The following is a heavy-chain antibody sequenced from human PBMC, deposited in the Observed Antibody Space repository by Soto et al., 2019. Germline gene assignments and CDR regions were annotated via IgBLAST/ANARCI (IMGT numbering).Heavy chain of an antibody. J-gene: IGHJ5*02. Sequence: SGPTLVNPTQTLTLTCTFSGFSLSTSGMRVSWIRQPPGKALEWLARIGWDDDKFYSTSLKTRLTISKDTSKNQVVLTMTNMDPVDTATYYCARGYSSSSWFDPWGQGPLVTASS. CDR3: ARGYSSSSWFDP. V-gene: IGHV2-70*04. D-gene: IGHD6-6*01. CDR2: IGWDDDK. CDR1: GFSLSTSGMR.